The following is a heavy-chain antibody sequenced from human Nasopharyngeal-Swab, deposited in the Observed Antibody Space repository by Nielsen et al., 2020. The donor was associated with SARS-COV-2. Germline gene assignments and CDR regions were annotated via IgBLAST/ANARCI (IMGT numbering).Heavy chain of an antibody. CDR2: FDPEDGET. J-gene: IGHJ6*03. Sequence: VRQMPGKGLEWMGGFDPEDGETIYAQKFRGRVTMTEDTSTDTAYMELSSLRSEDTAVYYCATIEISGKGAYYYYMDVWGKGTTVTVSS. CDR3: ATIEISGKGAYYYYMDV. V-gene: IGHV1-24*01. D-gene: IGHD3-10*01.